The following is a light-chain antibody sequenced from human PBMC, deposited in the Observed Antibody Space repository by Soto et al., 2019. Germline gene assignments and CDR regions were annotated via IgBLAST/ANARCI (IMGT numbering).Light chain of an antibody. V-gene: IGKV1-5*03. CDR1: QTITSR. CDR3: QQYNSYSPYT. CDR2: KAS. Sequence: DIQMTQSPSTLSASVGDRVTPPPPPSQTITSRLAWYQQKPGKAPKLLIYKASSLESGVPSRFSGSGSGTEFTLTISSLQPDDFATYYCQQYNSYSPYTFGQGTKLEIK. J-gene: IGKJ2*01.